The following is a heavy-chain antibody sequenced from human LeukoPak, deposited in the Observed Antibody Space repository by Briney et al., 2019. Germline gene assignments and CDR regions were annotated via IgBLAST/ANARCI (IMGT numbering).Heavy chain of an antibody. Sequence: PSETLSLTCTVSGGPVRSASYYWSWVRQPAGKGLEWIGRIYTSESTSYNPSLKSRVTMSLDTSKNHFSLKLTSVTAADTATYYCARETSLAGFASGLGFNYWGQGILVTVSS. CDR2: IYTSEST. J-gene: IGHJ4*02. V-gene: IGHV4-61*10. CDR1: GGPVRSASYY. CDR3: ARETSLAGFASGLGFNY. D-gene: IGHD6-19*01.